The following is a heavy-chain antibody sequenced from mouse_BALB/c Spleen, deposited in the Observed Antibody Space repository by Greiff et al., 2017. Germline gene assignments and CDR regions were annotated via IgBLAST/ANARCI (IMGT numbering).Heavy chain of an antibody. J-gene: IGHJ4*01. CDR2: ISSGGSYT. Sequence: DVMVVESGGGLVKPGGSLKLSCAASGFTFSSYAMSWVRQSPEKRLEWVAEISSGGSYTYYPDTVTGRFTISRDNAKNTLYLEMSSLRSEDTAMYYWARAGWKGAMDYWGQGTSVTVSS. CDR3: ARAGWKGAMDY. CDR1: GFTFSSYA. V-gene: IGHV5-9-4*01. D-gene: IGHD2-3*01.